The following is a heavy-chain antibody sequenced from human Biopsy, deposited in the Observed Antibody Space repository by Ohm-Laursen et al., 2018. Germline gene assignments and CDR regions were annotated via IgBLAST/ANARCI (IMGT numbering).Heavy chain of an antibody. CDR2: ISWNSVGI. CDR1: GSIFDDYA. D-gene: IGHD6-19*01. Sequence: SLRLSCAASGSIFDDYAMHWVRQAPGKGLEWVSGISWNSVGIGYADSVKGRFTISRDNAKNSLYLQMHSLRAEDTAFYYCAKASGYSSGWPIDYWGQGNLVTVSS. CDR3: AKASGYSSGWPIDY. V-gene: IGHV3-9*01. J-gene: IGHJ4*02.